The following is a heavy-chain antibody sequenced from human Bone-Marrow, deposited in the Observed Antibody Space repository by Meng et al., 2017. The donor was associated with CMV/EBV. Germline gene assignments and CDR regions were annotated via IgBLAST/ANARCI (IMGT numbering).Heavy chain of an antibody. V-gene: IGHV1-69*05. J-gene: IGHJ3*02. CDR3: ARTQDCSSTSCHLDAFDI. CDR2: IIPIFGTA. D-gene: IGHD2-2*01. Sequence: SVKVSCKASGGTFSSYAISWVRQAPGQGLEWMGGIIPIFGTANYAQKFQGRVTITTDESTSTAYMELSSLRSEDTAVYYCARTQDCSSTSCHLDAFDIWGQGTMVTVSS. CDR1: GGTFSSYA.